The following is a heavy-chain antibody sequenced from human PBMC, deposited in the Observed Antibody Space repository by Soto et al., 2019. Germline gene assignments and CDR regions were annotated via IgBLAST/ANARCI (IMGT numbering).Heavy chain of an antibody. CDR3: ARGGHYYHFWRGCQNEGPYGMNV. Sequence: QLQLQQWGAGLLKPSETLSLTCAVYGGSFSGYCWTWIRQAPGKGLEWIGEINHSGGIKYNSSLTSRATISGDTSTNSFSLILNSVAGADTAVYYCARGGHYYHFWRGCQNEGPYGMNVWGQGTTVTVSS. CDR1: GGSFSGYC. V-gene: IGHV4-34*02. D-gene: IGHD3-3*02. J-gene: IGHJ6*02. CDR2: INHSGGI.